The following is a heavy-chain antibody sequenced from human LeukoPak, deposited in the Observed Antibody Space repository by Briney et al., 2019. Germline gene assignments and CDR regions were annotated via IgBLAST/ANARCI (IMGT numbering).Heavy chain of an antibody. CDR1: GFTLRNYA. CDR2: ISIDGSRQ. Sequence: PGGSLRLSCAPSIGFTLRNYAIHWVRPAPGKGREWVAVISIDGSRQHYADFLVGRFPISRDNSKNTVSLQMSSLRTEDTAVYFCAREQGGSGWSGFDYWGQGTLVTVSS. J-gene: IGHJ4*02. D-gene: IGHD6-19*01. CDR3: AREQGGSGWSGFDY. V-gene: IGHV3-30*15.